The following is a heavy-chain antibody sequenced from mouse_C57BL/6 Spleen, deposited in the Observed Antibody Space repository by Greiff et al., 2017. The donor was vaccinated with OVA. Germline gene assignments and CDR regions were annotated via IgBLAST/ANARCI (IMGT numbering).Heavy chain of an antibody. CDR3: SREGIYYDYGGGDYFDY. J-gene: IGHJ2*01. V-gene: IGHV1-4*01. CDR2: INPSSGYT. CDR1: GYTFTSYT. Sequence: VQLQQSGAELARPGASVKMSCKASGYTFTSYTMHWVKQRPGQGLEWIGYINPSSGYTKYNQKFKDKATLTADKSSSTAYMQLSSLTSEDAAVYYCSREGIYYDYGGGDYFDYWGQGTTLTVSS. D-gene: IGHD2-4*01.